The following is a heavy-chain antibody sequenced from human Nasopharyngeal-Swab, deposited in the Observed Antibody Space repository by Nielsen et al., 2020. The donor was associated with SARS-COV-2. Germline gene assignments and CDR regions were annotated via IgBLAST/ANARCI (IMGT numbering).Heavy chain of an antibody. J-gene: IGHJ6*02. D-gene: IGHD3-16*01. CDR3: ARSAGGGYYYGMDV. V-gene: IGHV3-30*04. CDR2: ISYDGSNK. CDR1: GFTFSSYA. Sequence: GGSLRLSCAASGFTFSSYALHWVRQAQAKGLEWVAVISYDGSNKYYADSVKGRFTISRDNSKNTLYLQMNSLRAEDTAVYYCARSAGGGYYYGMDVWGQGTTVTVSS.